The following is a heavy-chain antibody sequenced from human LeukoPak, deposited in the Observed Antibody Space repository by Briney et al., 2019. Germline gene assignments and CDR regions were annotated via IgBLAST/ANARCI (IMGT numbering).Heavy chain of an antibody. D-gene: IGHD3-3*01. Sequence: ASVKVSCKASGYTFTSYGISWVRQAPGQGLEWMGWISAYNGNTNYAQKLQGRVTMTTDTSTSTVYMELRSLRSDDTAVYSCARGPYYDFWRGYYTDTDRIYYMDVWGKGTTVTVSS. CDR3: ARGPYYDFWRGYYTDTDRIYYMDV. CDR2: ISAYNGNT. V-gene: IGHV1-18*01. J-gene: IGHJ6*03. CDR1: GYTFTSYG.